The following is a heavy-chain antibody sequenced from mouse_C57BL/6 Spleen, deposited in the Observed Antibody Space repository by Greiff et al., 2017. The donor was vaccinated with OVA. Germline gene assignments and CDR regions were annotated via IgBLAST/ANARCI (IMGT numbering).Heavy chain of an antibody. Sequence: DVKLVESGGGLVKPGGSLKLSCAASGFTFSSYAMSWVRQTPEKRLEWVATISDGGSYTYYPDNVKGRFTSSRDNAKNNLYLQMSHLKSEDTAMYYCARDRANWDVGDWYFDVWGTGTTVTVSS. CDR1: GFTFSSYA. J-gene: IGHJ1*03. CDR2: ISDGGSYT. V-gene: IGHV5-4*01. CDR3: ARDRANWDVGDWYFDV. D-gene: IGHD4-1*01.